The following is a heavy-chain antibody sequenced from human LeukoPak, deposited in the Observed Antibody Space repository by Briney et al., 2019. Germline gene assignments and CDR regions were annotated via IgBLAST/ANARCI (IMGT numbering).Heavy chain of an antibody. CDR1: GFNVSANY. Sequence: PGGSLRLSCEASGFNVSANYMRWVRQARGEGLEWVSVNYIARNTYYTVSVKGPFTISSDNSKNTLCLQMNSLRAEDTAVYYSARAFSNSYHIDVWGKGTTVTVSS. D-gene: IGHD5-24*01. V-gene: IGHV3-66*02. CDR2: NYIARNT. J-gene: IGHJ6*03. CDR3: ARAFSNSYHIDV.